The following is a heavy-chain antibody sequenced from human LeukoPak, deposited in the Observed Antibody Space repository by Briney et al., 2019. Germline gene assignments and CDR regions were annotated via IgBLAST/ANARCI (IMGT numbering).Heavy chain of an antibody. V-gene: IGHV1-18*01. CDR2: ISAYNGNT. J-gene: IGHJ6*03. D-gene: IGHD6-19*01. CDR1: GYTFTSYG. CDR3: ASRRGDIAVAGADFQNYYYYYMDV. Sequence: ASVKVSCKASGYTFTSYGISWVRQAPGQGLEWMGWISAYNGNTNYAQKLQGRVTMTTDTSTSTAYMELRSLRSDDTAVYYCASRRGDIAVAGADFQNYYYYYMDVWGKGTTVTVSS.